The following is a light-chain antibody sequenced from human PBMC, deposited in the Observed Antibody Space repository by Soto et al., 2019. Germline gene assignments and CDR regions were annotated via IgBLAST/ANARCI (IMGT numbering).Light chain of an antibody. J-gene: IGKJ2*01. CDR1: QSVSSY. Sequence: EIVMTQSPATLSASPGERATLSCRASQSVSSYLAWYQQKPGQAPRRLIYAASSRATGIPARFSGSGSGTEFTLTISSLQSEDFAVYYCQQYNDWPYTFGQGTKLEMK. V-gene: IGKV3-15*01. CDR3: QQYNDWPYT. CDR2: AAS.